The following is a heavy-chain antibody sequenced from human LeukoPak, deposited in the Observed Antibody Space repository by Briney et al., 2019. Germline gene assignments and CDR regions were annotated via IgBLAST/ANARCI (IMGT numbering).Heavy chain of an antibody. D-gene: IGHD2-15*01. V-gene: IGHV3-64D*06. Sequence: PGGALRLSRPPSRFSFSSYAMHWVRQPPGKGLEYVSAISRNGGRTYYADSVKGRFTISRDNSKNTLYLQMSSLRGVDMAVYYCVRRWYYYYYGMGVWGKGATVTVSS. J-gene: IGHJ6*04. CDR2: ISRNGGRT. CDR3: VRRWYYYYYGMGV. CDR1: RFSFSSYA.